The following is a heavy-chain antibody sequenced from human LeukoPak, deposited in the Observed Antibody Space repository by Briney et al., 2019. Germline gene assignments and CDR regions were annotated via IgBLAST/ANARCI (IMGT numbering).Heavy chain of an antibody. Sequence: GGSLRLSCAASGFTFRSYEMNWVRQAPGKGLEWVSYISSSGTTIYYADSVKGRFTISRDNAKNSLYLQMNSLRAEDTAVYYCARDLTPEYSSNWPEGDYWGQGTLVTVSS. V-gene: IGHV3-48*03. D-gene: IGHD6-13*01. CDR3: ARDLTPEYSSNWPEGDY. J-gene: IGHJ4*02. CDR1: GFTFRSYE. CDR2: ISSSGTTI.